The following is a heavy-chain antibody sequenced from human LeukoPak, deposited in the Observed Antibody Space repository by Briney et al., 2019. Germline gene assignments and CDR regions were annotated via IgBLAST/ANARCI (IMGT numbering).Heavy chain of an antibody. CDR3: ARGDIGYSSSWYVVHFDY. J-gene: IGHJ4*02. D-gene: IGHD6-13*01. V-gene: IGHV4-59*01. Sequence: SETLSLTCTVSGGSISSYYWSWIRQPPGKGLEWIGYIYYSGSTNYNPSLKSRVTVSVDTSKNQFSLKLSSVTAADTAVYYCARGDIGYSSSWYVVHFDYWGQGTLVTVSS. CDR1: GGSISSYY. CDR2: IYYSGST.